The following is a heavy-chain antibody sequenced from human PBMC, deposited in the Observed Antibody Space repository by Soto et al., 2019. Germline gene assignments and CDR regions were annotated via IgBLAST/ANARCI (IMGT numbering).Heavy chain of an antibody. Sequence: GSGPTLVNPTETLTLTCTVSGFSLSNARMGVSWIRQPPGKALEWLAHIFSNDEKSYSTSLKSRLTISKDTSKSQVVLTMTNMDPVDTATYYCARLVGSWYYYYGMDVWGQGTTVTVSS. V-gene: IGHV2-26*01. CDR2: IFSNDEK. CDR1: GFSLSNARMG. CDR3: ARLVGSWYYYYGMDV. J-gene: IGHJ6*02. D-gene: IGHD6-13*01.